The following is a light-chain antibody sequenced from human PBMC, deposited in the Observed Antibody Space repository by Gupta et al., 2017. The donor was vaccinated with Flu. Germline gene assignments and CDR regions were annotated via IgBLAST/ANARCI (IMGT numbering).Light chain of an antibody. V-gene: IGLV3-21*02. Sequence: SYVLTQPPSVSVAPGQTARITCGGNYIGSKSVHWYQQKSGQAPVLVVYHNTERPSGISGRFSGSNSGSYSGNTATLTISSVEVGDEADYYCQVYDSRKNDVIFGGGTQLTVL. CDR2: HNT. J-gene: IGLJ2*01. CDR1: YIGSKS. CDR3: QVYDSRKNDVI.